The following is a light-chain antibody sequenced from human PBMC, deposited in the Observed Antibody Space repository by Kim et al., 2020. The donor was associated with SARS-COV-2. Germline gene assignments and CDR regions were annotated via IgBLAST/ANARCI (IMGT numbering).Light chain of an antibody. CDR2: GKN. Sequence: LGRPVRTTCQGGSLINHSAKWYQQKPGPTPLLVIYGKNNRPSGIPDRFSGSSSGNPVSLTIAGAQAEDEADYYCNSRNSSGYHEVFGGGTRLTVL. V-gene: IGLV3-19*01. CDR3: NSRNSSGYHEV. J-gene: IGLJ3*02. CDR1: SLINHS.